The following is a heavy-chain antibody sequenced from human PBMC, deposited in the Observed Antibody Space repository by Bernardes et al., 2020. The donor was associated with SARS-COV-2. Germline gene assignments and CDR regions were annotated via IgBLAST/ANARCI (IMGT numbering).Heavy chain of an antibody. CDR3: ARRGLFGPRNDAFDI. CDR1: GGSISSYY. CDR2: IYYSGST. Sequence: SETLSLTCTVSGGSISSYYWSWIRQPPGKGLEWIGYIYYSGSTNYNPSLKSRVTISVDTSKNQFSLKLSSVTAADTAVYYCARRGLFGPRNDAFDIWGQGTMVTVSS. J-gene: IGHJ3*02. D-gene: IGHD3-10*01. V-gene: IGHV4-59*08.